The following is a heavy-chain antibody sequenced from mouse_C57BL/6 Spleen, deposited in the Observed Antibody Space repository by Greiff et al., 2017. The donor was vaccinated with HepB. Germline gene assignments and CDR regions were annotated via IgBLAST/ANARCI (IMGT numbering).Heavy chain of an antibody. CDR3: ARTGDYDGSWFAY. CDR1: GYTFTSYW. D-gene: IGHD2-4*01. J-gene: IGHJ3*01. V-gene: IGHV1-69*01. Sequence: QVKLQQPGAELVMPGASVKLSCKASGYTFTSYWMHWVKQRPGQGLEWIGEIDPSDSYTNYNQKFKGKSTWTVDKSSSTAYMQLSSLTSEDSAVYYCARTGDYDGSWFAYWGQGTLVTVSA. CDR2: IDPSDSYT.